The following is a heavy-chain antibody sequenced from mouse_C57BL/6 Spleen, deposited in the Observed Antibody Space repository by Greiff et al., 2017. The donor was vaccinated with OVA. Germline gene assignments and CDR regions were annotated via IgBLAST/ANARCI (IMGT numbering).Heavy chain of an antibody. V-gene: IGHV1-69*01. CDR1: GYTFTSYW. J-gene: IGHJ2*01. CDR2: IDPSDSYT. Sequence: QVQLQQPGAELVMPGASVKLSCKASGYTFTSYWMHWVKQRPGQGLEWIGEIDPSDSYTNYNQKFKGKATLTVDKSSSTAYMQLSSLPSEDSAVYYCAREGGVYFDYWGQGTTLTVSS. CDR3: AREGGVYFDY.